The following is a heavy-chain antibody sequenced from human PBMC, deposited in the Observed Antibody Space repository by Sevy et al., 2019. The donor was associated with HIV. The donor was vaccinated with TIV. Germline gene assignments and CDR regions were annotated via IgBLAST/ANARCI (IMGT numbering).Heavy chain of an antibody. CDR2: IRISGGNT. V-gene: IGHV3-23*01. D-gene: IGHD6-19*01. CDR3: ATEWTQLSDWYGELDY. CDR1: GFTFSNYA. Sequence: GGSLRLSCAASGFTFSNYAMSWVRQAPGKGLEWVSSIRISGGNTYYADSVKGRFTISRDNSKNTLYLQMNSLRAEDTAVYYYATEWTQLSDWYGELDYWGQGSLVTVSS. J-gene: IGHJ4*02.